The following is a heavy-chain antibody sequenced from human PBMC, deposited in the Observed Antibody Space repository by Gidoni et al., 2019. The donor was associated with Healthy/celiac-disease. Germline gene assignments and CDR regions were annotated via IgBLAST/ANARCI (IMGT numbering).Heavy chain of an antibody. Sequence: EVQLVESGGGLVQPGRSLRLSCAASGFTFDDYAMHWVRQAPGKGLEWVSGISWNSGSIGYADSVKGRFTISRDNAKNSLYLQMNSLRAEDTALYYCAKDIWGSSSSGGMDVWGQGTTVTVSS. V-gene: IGHV3-9*01. CDR2: ISWNSGSI. J-gene: IGHJ6*02. D-gene: IGHD6-6*01. CDR3: AKDIWGSSSSGGMDV. CDR1: GFTFDDYA.